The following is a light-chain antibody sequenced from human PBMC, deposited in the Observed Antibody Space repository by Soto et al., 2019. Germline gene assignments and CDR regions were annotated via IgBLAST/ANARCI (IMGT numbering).Light chain of an antibody. CDR1: QGISNY. V-gene: IGKV1-17*03. J-gene: IGKJ4*01. CDR3: LQHNTYPVS. Sequence: DIQMTQSPSVVSASVGDRVTMTCRASQGISNYVAWFQQKPGKVPESLIYAASKLQSGVPSRFSGSGSGTEFTLTITSLQPEDFAAYYCLQHNTYPVSFGGGTKVEIK. CDR2: AAS.